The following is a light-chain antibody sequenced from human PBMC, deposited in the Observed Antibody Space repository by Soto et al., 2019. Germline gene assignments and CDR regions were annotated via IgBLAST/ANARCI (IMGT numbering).Light chain of an antibody. CDR3: QQGHVAPFT. V-gene: IGKV1-39*01. CDR2: LAS. J-gene: IGKJ3*01. Sequence: DIEVTQSPSSLSASVGDRVTITCRTSQTISYFLNWYHHKPGKPPTLLISLASTLQSGVPSRFSGSGSGTEFSLSISGLQPEDFGTYYCQQGHVAPFTFGPGTRVDV. CDR1: QTISYF.